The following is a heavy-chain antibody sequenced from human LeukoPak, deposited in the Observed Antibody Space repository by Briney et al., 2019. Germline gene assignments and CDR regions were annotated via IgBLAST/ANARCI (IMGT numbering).Heavy chain of an antibody. CDR3: ARDGGSYYYSGTDY. V-gene: IGHV1-18*01. Sequence: ASVKVSCKASGYTSTSYGISWVRQAPGQGLEWMGWISAYNGNTNYAQKLQGRVTMTTDTSTSTAYMELRSLRSDDTAACYCARDGGSYYYSGTDYWGQGTRVTVSS. J-gene: IGHJ4*02. CDR2: ISAYNGNT. CDR1: GYTSTSYG. D-gene: IGHD1-26*01.